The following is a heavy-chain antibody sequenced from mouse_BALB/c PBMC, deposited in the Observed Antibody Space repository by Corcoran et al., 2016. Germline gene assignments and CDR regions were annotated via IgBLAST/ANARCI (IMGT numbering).Heavy chain of an antibody. V-gene: IGHV8-12*01. D-gene: IGHD2-4*01. Sequence: QVTLKESGPGILQPSKTLSLTCSFSGFSLSTSGMGVSWIRQPSGKGLEWLAHIYWDDDKRYNPSLKSRLTISKDTSRNQVFLKITSVDTADTATYYCARRDDYGWYFDVWGAGTTVTVSS. J-gene: IGHJ1*01. CDR1: GFSLSTSGMG. CDR2: IYWDDDK. CDR3: ARRDDYGWYFDV.